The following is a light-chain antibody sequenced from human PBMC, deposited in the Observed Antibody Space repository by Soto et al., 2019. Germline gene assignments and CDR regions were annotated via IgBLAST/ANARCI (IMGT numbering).Light chain of an antibody. Sequence: DIQMTQSPSTLSASVGDRVTITCRASQSISSWLAWYQQKPGKAPKLLIYKASSLESGVPSRFSGSGSGTEFTLTISSLQPEDFARYYCQQYNNWPRTFGQGTKVDIK. J-gene: IGKJ1*01. CDR2: KAS. CDR3: QQYNNWPRT. V-gene: IGKV1-5*03. CDR1: QSISSW.